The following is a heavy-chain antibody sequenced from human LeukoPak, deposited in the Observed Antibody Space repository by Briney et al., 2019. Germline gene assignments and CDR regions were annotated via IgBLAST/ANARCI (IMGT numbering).Heavy chain of an antibody. CDR3: VRVKSGSISDS. Sequence: SETLSLTCAVYGGSFSGYYWSWIRQPPGKGLEWIGEINHSGSTNYNPSLKSRVTISVDTSKNQLSLSLNSVTAADTAVYYCVRVKSGSISDSWGQGTLVTVSS. V-gene: IGHV4-34*01. CDR2: INHSGST. D-gene: IGHD1-26*01. J-gene: IGHJ4*02. CDR1: GGSFSGYY.